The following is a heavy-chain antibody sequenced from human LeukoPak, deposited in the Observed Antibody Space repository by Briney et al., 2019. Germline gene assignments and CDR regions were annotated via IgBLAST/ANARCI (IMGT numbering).Heavy chain of an antibody. J-gene: IGHJ6*03. CDR1: RFTFSSYG. D-gene: IGHD3-10*01. CDR2: ISGSGGTT. Sequence: GGSLRLSCAASRFTFSSYGMSWVRQAPGKGLEWVSGISGSGGTTYYADSVKGRFTISRDNSKNTLYLQMNSLRAEDTAVYYCVRLSRGAMNYHMDVWGKGTTVTISS. V-gene: IGHV3-23*01. CDR3: VRLSRGAMNYHMDV.